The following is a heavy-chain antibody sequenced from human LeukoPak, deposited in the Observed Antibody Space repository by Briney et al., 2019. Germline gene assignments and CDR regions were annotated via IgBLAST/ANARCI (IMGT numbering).Heavy chain of an antibody. D-gene: IGHD3-16*01. V-gene: IGHV1-18*04. Sequence: ASVKVSCKASGYTFTGYYMHWVRQAPGQGLECMGWISAYNGNTNYAQRFQGRVTMTTDTSTSTAYMELRSLRSDDTAVYYCARVRDYGGIGEDYWGQGTLVTVSS. CDR1: GYTFTGYY. CDR3: ARVRDYGGIGEDY. J-gene: IGHJ4*02. CDR2: ISAYNGNT.